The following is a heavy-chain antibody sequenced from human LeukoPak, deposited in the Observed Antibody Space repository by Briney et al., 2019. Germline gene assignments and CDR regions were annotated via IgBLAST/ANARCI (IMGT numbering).Heavy chain of an antibody. CDR3: ATDDFWRGYYAHY. Sequence: SETLSLTCTVSGGSISSSSYYWGWIRQPPGKGLEGIGSIYYSGSTYYNPSLKSRVTISVDTSKNHFSLKLSSVTAADTAVYYCATDDFWRGYYAHYWGQGTLVTVSS. V-gene: IGHV4-39*02. CDR2: IYYSGST. CDR1: GGSISSSSYY. J-gene: IGHJ4*02. D-gene: IGHD3-3*01.